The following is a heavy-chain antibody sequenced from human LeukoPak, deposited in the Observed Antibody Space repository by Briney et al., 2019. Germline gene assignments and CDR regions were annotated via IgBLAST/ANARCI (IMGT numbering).Heavy chain of an antibody. CDR3: ARYYYDSSGYIGDYYYYGMDV. V-gene: IGHV4-59*01. CDR2: IYYSGST. CDR1: GGSFSGYY. D-gene: IGHD3-22*01. J-gene: IGHJ6*02. Sequence: SETLSLTCAVYGGSFSGYYWSWIRQPPGNGLEWIGYIYYSGSTNYNPSLKSRVTISVDTSKNQFSLKLSSVTAADTAVYYCARYYYDSSGYIGDYYYYGMDVWGQGTTVTVSS.